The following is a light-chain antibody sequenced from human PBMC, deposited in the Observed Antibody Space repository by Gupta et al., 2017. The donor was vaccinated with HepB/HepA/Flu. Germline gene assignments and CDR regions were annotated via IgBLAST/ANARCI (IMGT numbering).Light chain of an antibody. V-gene: IGKV1-39*01. CDR1: QSIITY. CDR2: SAS. J-gene: IGKJ4*01. CDR3: QQSDTPPLT. Sequence: DIQMTQSPSSLSASVGDRVTITCRASQSIITYLNWYQQKPGKAPNLLIYSASTVQSGVPSRFSGSGSGTDFALTISSLQPEDFATYYCQQSDTPPLTFGGGTKVEIK.